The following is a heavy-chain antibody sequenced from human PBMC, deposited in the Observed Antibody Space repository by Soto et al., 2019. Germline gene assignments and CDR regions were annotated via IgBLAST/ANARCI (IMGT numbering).Heavy chain of an antibody. J-gene: IGHJ6*02. CDR1: GFTFNNYW. Sequence: EVQLVESGGGLVQPGGSLRLSCAASGFTFNNYWIHWVRQAPGKGPMWVSRINGDGTTTNYADSVKGRFAISRDNAKNTVYLQMNSLRAEDTALYYCARGVRGHYGKDVWGQGTTVTVSS. CDR3: ARGVRGHYGKDV. CDR2: INGDGTTT. D-gene: IGHD3-10*01. V-gene: IGHV3-74*01.